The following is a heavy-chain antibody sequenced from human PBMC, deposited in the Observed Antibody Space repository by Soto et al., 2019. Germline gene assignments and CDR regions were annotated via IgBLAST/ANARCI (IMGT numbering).Heavy chain of an antibody. CDR1: GCSISSYY. CDR3: ARTLSRSGYYSNWFDP. D-gene: IGHD3-22*01. CDR2: IYYSGST. J-gene: IGHJ5*02. Sequence: SETLSLTCTFSGCSISSYYWSWIRQPPGKGLEWIGYIYYSGSTNYNPSLKSRVDISVDTSKNQFSLKLSSVTAADTAVYYCARTLSRSGYYSNWFDPWGQGALVTVSS. V-gene: IGHV4-59*12.